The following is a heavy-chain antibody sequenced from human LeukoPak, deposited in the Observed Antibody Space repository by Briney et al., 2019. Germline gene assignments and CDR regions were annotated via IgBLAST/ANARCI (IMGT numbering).Heavy chain of an antibody. V-gene: IGHV3-74*01. J-gene: IGHJ5*02. Sequence: GGSLRLSCAASGFTFSSYWMPWVRHAPGKGLVWVSRINSDGSSTSYADSVKGRFTISRDNAKNTLYLQMNSLRAEDTAVYYCARDAMVRGVIKGGNNWFDPWGQGTLVTVSS. CDR3: ARDAMVRGVIKGGNNWFDP. D-gene: IGHD3-10*01. CDR1: GFTFSSYW. CDR2: INSDGSST.